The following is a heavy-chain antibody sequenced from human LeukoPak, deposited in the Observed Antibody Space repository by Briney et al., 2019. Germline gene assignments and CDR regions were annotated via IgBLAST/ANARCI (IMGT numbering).Heavy chain of an antibody. CDR3: ARGNYDFSAMDV. J-gene: IGHJ6*03. D-gene: IGHD3-3*01. CDR2: IYHSGST. Sequence: SETLSLTCTVSGYSISSGYYWGWIRQPPGKGLEWIGSIYHSGSTYYNPSLKSRVTISVDTSKNQFSLKLSSMTAADTAVYYCARGNYDFSAMDVWGKGTTVTVSS. V-gene: IGHV4-38-2*02. CDR1: GYSISSGYY.